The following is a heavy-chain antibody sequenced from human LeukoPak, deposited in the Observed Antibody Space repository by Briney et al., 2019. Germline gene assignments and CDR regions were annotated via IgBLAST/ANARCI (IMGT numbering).Heavy chain of an antibody. J-gene: IGHJ4*02. CDR3: AREASGGNGDY. CDR2: IIPIFGTA. Sequence: GASVKVSCKASGGTFNSYAISWVRQAPGQGLEWMGGIIPIFGTANYAQKFQGRVTITADESTSTAYMELSSLRSEDTAVYYCAREASGGNGDYWGQGTLVTVSS. V-gene: IGHV1-69*13. CDR1: GGTFNSYA. D-gene: IGHD4-23*01.